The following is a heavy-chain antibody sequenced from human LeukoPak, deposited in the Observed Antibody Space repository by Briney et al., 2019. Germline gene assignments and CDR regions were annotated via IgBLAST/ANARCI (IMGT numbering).Heavy chain of an antibody. D-gene: IGHD3-22*01. Sequence: GGSLRLSCAASGFTFSSYWMSWVRQAPGKGLEWVANIKQDGSEKYYVDSVKGRFTISRDNAKNSLYLQMISLRAEDTAVYYCARDTYDSSGYSARLDYWGQGPLVTVSS. CDR1: GFTFSSYW. CDR2: IKQDGSEK. J-gene: IGHJ4*02. CDR3: ARDTYDSSGYSARLDY. V-gene: IGHV3-7*01.